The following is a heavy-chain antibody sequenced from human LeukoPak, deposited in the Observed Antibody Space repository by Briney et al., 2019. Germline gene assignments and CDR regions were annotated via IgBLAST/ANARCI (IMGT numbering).Heavy chain of an antibody. CDR1: GGSISSYY. CDR2: IYYSGST. J-gene: IGHJ4*02. CDR3: ARHAQSGSQKHFDY. V-gene: IGHV4-59*08. D-gene: IGHD1-26*01. Sequence: SETLSLTCTVSGGSISSYYWSWIRQPPGKGLEWIGYIYYSGSTNYNPSLKSRVTISVDTSKNQFSLKLSSVTAADTAVYYCARHAQSGSQKHFDYWGQGTLVTVSS.